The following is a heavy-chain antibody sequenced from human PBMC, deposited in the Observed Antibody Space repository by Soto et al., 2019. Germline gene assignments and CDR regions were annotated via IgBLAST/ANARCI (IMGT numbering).Heavy chain of an antibody. Sequence: PSETLSLTCTVSGASIDSYYWNWIRQPPGKGLEWIGYIYYSGSTTYNPSLKTRVTISVDRSKNQFSLKLTSVTAADTAVYYCARDRTNFDSSAYYSGLDVWGQGTKVTVYS. CDR3: ARDRTNFDSSAYYSGLDV. J-gene: IGHJ6*02. D-gene: IGHD3-22*01. CDR1: GASIDSYY. V-gene: IGHV4-59*13. CDR2: IYYSGST.